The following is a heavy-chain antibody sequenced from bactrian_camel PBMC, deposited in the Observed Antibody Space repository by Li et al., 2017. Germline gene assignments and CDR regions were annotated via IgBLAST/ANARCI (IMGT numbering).Heavy chain of an antibody. V-gene: IGHV3S55*01. CDR3: AAVGGREGGVYYYRPFGY. J-gene: IGHJ6*01. D-gene: IGHD2*01. CDR2: IDTDGTA. CDR1: GLTFDRYA. Sequence: HVQLVESGGGSVQAGGSLRLSCTFSGLTFDRYAVGWYRQAPGRERELVSAIDTDGTAHYADSVKGRFTISRDNAKNTLYLDLLSLRTEDTAMYYCAAVGGREGGVYYYRPFGYWGQGTQV.